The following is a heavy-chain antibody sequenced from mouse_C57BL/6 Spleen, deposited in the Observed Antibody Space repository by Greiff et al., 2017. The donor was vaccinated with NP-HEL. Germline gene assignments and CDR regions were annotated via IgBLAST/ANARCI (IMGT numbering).Heavy chain of an antibody. CDR1: GFTFSSYA. D-gene: IGHD3-2*02. CDR3: ARDISGSSGYVPFDY. V-gene: IGHV5-4*01. J-gene: IGHJ2*01. CDR2: ISDGGSYT. Sequence: EVQVVESGGGLVKPGGSLKLSCAASGFTFSSYAMSWVRQTPEKRLEWVATISDGGSYTYYPDNVKGRFTISRDNAKNNLYLQMSHLKAEDTAMYYCARDISGSSGYVPFDYWGQGTTLTVSS.